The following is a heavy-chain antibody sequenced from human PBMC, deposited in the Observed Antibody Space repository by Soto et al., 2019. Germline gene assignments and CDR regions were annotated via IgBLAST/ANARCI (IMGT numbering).Heavy chain of an antibody. V-gene: IGHV4-30-4*01. CDR3: ARQGIQNFDY. J-gene: IGHJ4*02. Sequence: PSETLSLTCTVSGGSINNNGYFWSWIRQPPGSGLEWIGHIYNSGSTYSNPSLKSRLTISVDTSKNQFSLNLSSVTAADTAVYYCARQGIQNFDYWGQGTLVTVSS. CDR2: IYNSGST. D-gene: IGHD5-18*01. CDR1: GGSINNNGYF.